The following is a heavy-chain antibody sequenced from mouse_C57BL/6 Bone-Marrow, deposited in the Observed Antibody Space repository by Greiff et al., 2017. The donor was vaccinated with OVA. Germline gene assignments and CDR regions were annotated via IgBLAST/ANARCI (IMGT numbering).Heavy chain of an antibody. CDR2: ISSGGDYI. CDR1: GFTFSSYA. CDR3: TRALYDGYPLFDY. J-gene: IGHJ2*01. D-gene: IGHD2-3*01. V-gene: IGHV5-9-1*02. Sequence: EVHLVESGEGLVKPGGSLKLSCAASGFTFSSYAMSWVRQTPEKRLEWVAYISSGGDYIYYADTVKGRFTISRDNARNTLYLQMSSLKSEDTAMYYCTRALYDGYPLFDYWGQGTTLTVSS.